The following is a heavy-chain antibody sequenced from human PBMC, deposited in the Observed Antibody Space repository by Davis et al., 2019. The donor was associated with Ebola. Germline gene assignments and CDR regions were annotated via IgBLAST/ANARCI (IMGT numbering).Heavy chain of an antibody. CDR2: ISSRGTNI. J-gene: IGHJ4*02. D-gene: IGHD1-1*01. CDR3: ARGSENWNYVDC. Sequence: GESLKISCAASGFTFTSYAMDWVRQAPGKGLEWVSYISSRGTNIYYADSVKGRFTISRDIAKNSLYLQMNSLRDEDTAVYYCARGSENWNYVDCWGQGTLVTVSS. CDR1: GFTFTSYA. V-gene: IGHV3-48*02.